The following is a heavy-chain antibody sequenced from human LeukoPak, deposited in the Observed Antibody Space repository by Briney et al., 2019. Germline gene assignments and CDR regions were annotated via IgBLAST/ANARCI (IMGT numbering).Heavy chain of an antibody. CDR1: GYTFTGYY. V-gene: IGHV1-2*06. J-gene: IGHJ5*02. CDR3: ARRLAVNSFDP. Sequence: ASVKVSCKASGYTFTGYYMQWVRQAPGQGPEWMGRINPYSGDTNYAQKFQGRVTMTRDTSINTAYIELSSLRSDDTAIYYCARRLAVNSFDPWGQGTLVTVSS. CDR2: INPYSGDT.